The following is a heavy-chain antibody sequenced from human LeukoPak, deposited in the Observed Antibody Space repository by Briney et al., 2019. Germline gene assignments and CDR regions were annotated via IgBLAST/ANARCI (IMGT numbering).Heavy chain of an antibody. CDR2: IQTDGNTK. J-gene: IGHJ4*02. CDR1: GFTFSNYG. Sequence: PGGSLRLSCAASGFTFSNYGIHWVRQAPGKGLEWVTFIQTDGNTKYYADSVRGRFTISRDNSKNTVSLQMNSLRAEDTAVYYCAREESSLVLGGLAYWRQGTLVTVSS. V-gene: IGHV3-30*02. D-gene: IGHD6-13*01. CDR3: AREESSLVLGGLAY.